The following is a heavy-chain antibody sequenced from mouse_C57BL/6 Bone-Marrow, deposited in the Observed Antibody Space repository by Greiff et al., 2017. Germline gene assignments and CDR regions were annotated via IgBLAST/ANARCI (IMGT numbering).Heavy chain of an antibody. CDR2: ISSGSSHI. V-gene: IGHV5-17*01. CDR1: GFTFSDYG. Sequence: EVKVEESGGGLVKPGGSLKLSCAASGFTFSDYGMHWVRQAPEKGLEWVAYISSGSSHIYYADPVKGRFTISRDHAKNTLFLQMTSLRSEDTAMYCCAWGGTVVATGAMDFWGQGTSVTVSS. D-gene: IGHD1-1*01. J-gene: IGHJ4*01. CDR3: AWGGTVVATGAMDF.